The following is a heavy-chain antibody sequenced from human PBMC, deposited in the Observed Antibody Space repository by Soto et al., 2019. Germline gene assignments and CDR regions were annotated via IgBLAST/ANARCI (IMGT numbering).Heavy chain of an antibody. CDR2: ISAYNGNT. CDR1: GYTFIGYG. D-gene: IGHD3-10*01. V-gene: IGHV1-18*01. J-gene: IGHJ6*02. CDR3: ARDRGSTMVRGSEGLDV. Sequence: ASVKVSCKASGYTFIGYGLSWVRQAPGQGLEWMGWISAYNGNTHYAQKVQGRVTMTTDTSTSTAYMELRSLRSDDTAVYYCARDRGSTMVRGSEGLDVWGQGTTVTVSS.